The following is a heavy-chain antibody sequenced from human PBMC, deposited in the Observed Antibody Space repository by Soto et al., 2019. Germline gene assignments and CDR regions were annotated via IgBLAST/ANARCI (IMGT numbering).Heavy chain of an antibody. V-gene: IGHV3-7*03. Sequence: EVQLVESGGGLVQPGGSLRLSCAASGFTFSSYWMSWVRQAPGKGLEWVANIKQDGSEKYYVDSVKGRFTISRDNAKNSLYLQMNSLRAEDTAVYYCARDRGELFRGPQAPADLELFDYWGQGTLITVSS. CDR2: IKQDGSEK. CDR1: GFTFSSYW. J-gene: IGHJ4*02. D-gene: IGHD3-10*01. CDR3: ARDRGELFRGPQAPADLELFDY.